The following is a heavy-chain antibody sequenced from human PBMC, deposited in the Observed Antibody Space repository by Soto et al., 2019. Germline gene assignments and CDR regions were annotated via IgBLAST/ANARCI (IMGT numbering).Heavy chain of an antibody. V-gene: IGHV3-23*01. CDR1: GFTFSSYA. Sequence: EVQLLESGGGLVQPGGSLRLSCAAPGFTFSSYAMSWVRQAPGKGLEWVSAISGSGGSTYYADSVKGRFTISRDNSKNTLYLQMNSLRAEDTAVYYCAKDGDSSGYYLYYFDYWGQGTLVTVSS. CDR2: ISGSGGST. J-gene: IGHJ4*02. CDR3: AKDGDSSGYYLYYFDY. D-gene: IGHD3-22*01.